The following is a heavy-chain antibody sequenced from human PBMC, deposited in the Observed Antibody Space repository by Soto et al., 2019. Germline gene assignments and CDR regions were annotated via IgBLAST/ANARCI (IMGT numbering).Heavy chain of an antibody. CDR2: ISGSGGST. Sequence: QTGGSLRLSCAASGFTFSSYAMSWVRQAPGKGLEWVSAISGSGGSTYYADSVKGRFTISRDNSKNTLYLQMNSLRAEDTAVYYCANEYRLLWFGELLSPYGMDVWGQGATVTVSS. CDR3: ANEYRLLWFGELLSPYGMDV. D-gene: IGHD3-10*01. V-gene: IGHV3-23*01. CDR1: GFTFSSYA. J-gene: IGHJ6*02.